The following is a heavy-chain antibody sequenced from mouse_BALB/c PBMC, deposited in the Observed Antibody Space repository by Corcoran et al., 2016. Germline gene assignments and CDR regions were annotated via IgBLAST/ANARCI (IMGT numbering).Heavy chain of an antibody. Sequence: EVQLQQSGAELVKPGASVKLSCTASGFNIKDTYMHWVKQRPEQGLEWIGRNDPANGNTKYDQKLQGKATITADTSSNTAYLQRSRLTSEATAVDSCARTVFAYWGQGTTPTFAS. CDR1: GFNIKDTY. CDR3: ARTVFAY. CDR2: NDPANGNT. J-gene: IGHJ2*01. V-gene: IGHV14-3*02.